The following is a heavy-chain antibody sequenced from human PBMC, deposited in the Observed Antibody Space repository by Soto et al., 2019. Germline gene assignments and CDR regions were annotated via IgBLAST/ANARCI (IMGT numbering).Heavy chain of an antibody. D-gene: IGHD3-10*01. J-gene: IGHJ6*03. CDR3: ARRQRITMVRGIDDLNYYYYIDV. CDR2: IWYDGSNK. V-gene: IGHV3-33*01. Sequence: PGGSLRLSCAASGFTFSSYGMHWVRQAPGKGLEWVAVIWYDGSNKYYADSVKGRFTISRDNSKNTLYLQMNSLRAEDTAVYYCARRQRITMVRGIDDLNYYYYIDVWGKGTTVTGSS. CDR1: GFTFSSYG.